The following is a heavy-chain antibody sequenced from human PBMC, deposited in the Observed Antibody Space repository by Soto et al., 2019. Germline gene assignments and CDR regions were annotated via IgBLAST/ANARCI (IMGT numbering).Heavy chain of an antibody. CDR2: ISGSGGST. CDR3: AKDPRGITMIVVGILDFDY. Sequence: EVQLLESGGSLVQPGGSLRLSCAASGFTLSSYAMSWVRQAPGKGLEWVSAISGSGGSTYYADSVKGRFTISRDNSKNTLYLQMNSLRAEDTAVYYCAKDPRGITMIVVGILDFDYWGQGTLVTVSS. J-gene: IGHJ4*02. V-gene: IGHV3-23*01. CDR1: GFTLSSYA. D-gene: IGHD3-22*01.